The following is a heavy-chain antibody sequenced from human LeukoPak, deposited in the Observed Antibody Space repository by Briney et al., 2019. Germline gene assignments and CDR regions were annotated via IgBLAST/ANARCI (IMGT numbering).Heavy chain of an antibody. D-gene: IGHD6-19*01. CDR3: ARDSIKPVAGLFDY. Sequence: SETLSLTCTVSGGSLSSSSYYWGWIRQPPGKGLEWIGSIYYSGSTYYNPSLKSRVTISVDTSKNQFSLKLSSVTAADTAVYYCARDSIKPVAGLFDYWGQGTLVTVSS. CDR2: IYYSGST. CDR1: GGSLSSSSYY. J-gene: IGHJ4*02. V-gene: IGHV4-39*07.